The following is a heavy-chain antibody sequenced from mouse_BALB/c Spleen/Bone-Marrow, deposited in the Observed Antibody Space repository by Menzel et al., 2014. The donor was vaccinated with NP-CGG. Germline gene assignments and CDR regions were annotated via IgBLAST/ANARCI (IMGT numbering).Heavy chain of an antibody. Sequence: DVKLVESGGGLVQPGGSLKLSCAASGFTFSSYGMSWVRQTPDKRLELVATINSNGGSTYYPDSVKGRFTISRDNAKNTLYLQMSSLMSEDTAMYYCARDLAYWGQGTLVTVSA. CDR3: ARDLAY. V-gene: IGHV5-6-3*01. J-gene: IGHJ3*01. CDR1: GFTFSSYG. CDR2: INSNGGST.